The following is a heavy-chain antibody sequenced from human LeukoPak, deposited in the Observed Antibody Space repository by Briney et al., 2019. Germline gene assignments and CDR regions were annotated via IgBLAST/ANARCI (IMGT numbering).Heavy chain of an antibody. CDR2: LYSGGNT. Sequence: GGSLRLSCAASGFTFSSSAMSWVRQAPGKGLEWVSVLYSGGNTYYADSVKGRFTISRDNSKNTLYLQMNSLRDEDTAVYYCAKSSYYDSSGYYREYYFDFWGQGTLVTVSS. CDR1: GFTFSSSA. CDR3: AKSSYYDSSGYYREYYFDF. J-gene: IGHJ4*02. V-gene: IGHV3-23*03. D-gene: IGHD3-22*01.